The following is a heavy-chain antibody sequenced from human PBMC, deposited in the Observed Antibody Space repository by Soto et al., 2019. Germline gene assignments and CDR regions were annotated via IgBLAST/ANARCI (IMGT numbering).Heavy chain of an antibody. Sequence: NPSETLSLTCAVHGGSFTGYYWSWIRQPPGKGLEWIGEISHSGSTNYNPSLKSRVTISLDTSKNQFSLRLSSVTAADTAIYYCATRITVFGLLIPPFDPWGQGTQVTVSS. J-gene: IGHJ5*02. CDR2: ISHSGST. V-gene: IGHV4-34*01. D-gene: IGHD3-3*01. CDR3: ATRITVFGLLIPPFDP. CDR1: GGSFTGYY.